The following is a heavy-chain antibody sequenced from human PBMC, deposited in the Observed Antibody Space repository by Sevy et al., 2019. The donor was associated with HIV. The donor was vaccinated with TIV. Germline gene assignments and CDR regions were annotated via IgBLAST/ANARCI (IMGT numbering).Heavy chain of an antibody. J-gene: IGHJ5*02. CDR1: GGSISSYY. CDR2: MYYSGIT. Sequence: SETLSLTCTVSGGSISSYYGSWIRQPPGKGLEWIAYMYYSGITNYSPSLKSRLTISIDTSKNHFSLKLRSVTAADTAVYYCARMNYSASAPGSWFDPWGQGTLVTVSS. D-gene: IGHD1-26*01. CDR3: ARMNYSASAPGSWFDP. V-gene: IGHV4-59*01.